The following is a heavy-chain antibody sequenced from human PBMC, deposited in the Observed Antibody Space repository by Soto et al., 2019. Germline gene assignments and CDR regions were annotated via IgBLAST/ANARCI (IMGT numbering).Heavy chain of an antibody. CDR3: AHRWGITMTPSAGFDP. V-gene: IGHV2-5*02. J-gene: IGHJ5*02. CDR2: IYWDDDK. CDR1: GFSLSTSGVG. Sequence: QITLKESGPPLVKPTQTLTLTCTFSGFSLSTSGVGVGWIRQPPGKALEWLALIYWDDDKRYSPSLKSRLTITKDTSKNQVVLTMTNMDPVDTATYYCAHRWGITMTPSAGFDPWGQGTLVTVSS. D-gene: IGHD3-22*01.